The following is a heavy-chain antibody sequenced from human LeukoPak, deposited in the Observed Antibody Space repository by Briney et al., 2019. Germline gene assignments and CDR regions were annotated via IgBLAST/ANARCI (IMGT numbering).Heavy chain of an antibody. Sequence: GGSLRLSCAASGFTFDDYGMSWVRRAPGKGLEWVSGINWNGGSTGYADSVKGRFTISRDNAKNSLYLQMNSLRAEDTALYYCAREGYSSGWQLYYYYMDVWGKGTTVTVS. CDR3: AREGYSSGWQLYYYYMDV. CDR2: INWNGGST. CDR1: GFTFDDYG. V-gene: IGHV3-20*04. J-gene: IGHJ6*03. D-gene: IGHD6-19*01.